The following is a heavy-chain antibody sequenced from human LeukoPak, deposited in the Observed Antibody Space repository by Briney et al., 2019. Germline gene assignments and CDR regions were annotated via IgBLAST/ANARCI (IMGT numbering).Heavy chain of an antibody. Sequence: SVKVSCEASVGTFSSYAISWVRQAPGQGLEWMGGIIPIFGTANYAQKFQGRVTITADESTSTAYMELSSLRSEDTAVYFCASAPRHSSSSPNNWFDPWGQGTLVTVSS. CDR2: IIPIFGTA. CDR3: ASAPRHSSSSPNNWFDP. J-gene: IGHJ5*02. V-gene: IGHV1-69*01. CDR1: VGTFSSYA. D-gene: IGHD6-13*01.